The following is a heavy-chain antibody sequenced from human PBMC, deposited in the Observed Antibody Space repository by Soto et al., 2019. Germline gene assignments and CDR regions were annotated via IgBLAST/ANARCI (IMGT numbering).Heavy chain of an antibody. CDR3: ARVSVYGSGSYYNDFDY. CDR1: GGSISSYY. Sequence: SETLCLTCTVSGGSISSYYWSWIRQPPGKGLEWIGYIYYSGSTNYNPSLKSRVTISVDTSKNQFSLKLSSVTAADTAVYYCARVSVYGSGSYYNDFDYWGQGTLVTVSS. D-gene: IGHD3-10*01. CDR2: IYYSGST. V-gene: IGHV4-59*01. J-gene: IGHJ4*02.